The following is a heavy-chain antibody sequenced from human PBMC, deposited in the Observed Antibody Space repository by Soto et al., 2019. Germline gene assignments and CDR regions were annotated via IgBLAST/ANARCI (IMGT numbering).Heavy chain of an antibody. CDR3: VSYRGAFYFDH. CDR2: VYYGGT. D-gene: IGHD4-4*01. Sequence: LSLTCTVSGGSMSSNYWSWIRQSPAKGLEWIGFVYYGGTNYNPSFESRVTMSVDTPKKQFSLELSDVTAADTAVYYCVSYRGAFYFDHWGQGTLVTVSS. V-gene: IGHV4-59*01. CDR1: GGSMSSNY. J-gene: IGHJ4*02.